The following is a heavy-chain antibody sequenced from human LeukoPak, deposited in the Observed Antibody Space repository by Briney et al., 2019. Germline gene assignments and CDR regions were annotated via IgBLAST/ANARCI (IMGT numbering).Heavy chain of an antibody. CDR1: GGSISSYY. CDR2: IYYSGST. Sequence: TSETLSLTCTVSGGSISSYYWSWILQPPGKGLEWIGYIYYSGSTNYNPSLKSRVTISVDTSKNQFSLKLSSVTAADTAVYYCARVRSGEGAFDYWGQGTLVTVSS. CDR3: ARVRSGEGAFDY. V-gene: IGHV4-59*01. D-gene: IGHD1-26*01. J-gene: IGHJ4*02.